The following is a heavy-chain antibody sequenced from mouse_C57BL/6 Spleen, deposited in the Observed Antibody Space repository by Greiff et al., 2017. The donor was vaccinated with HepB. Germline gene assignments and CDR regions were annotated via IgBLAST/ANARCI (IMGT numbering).Heavy chain of an antibody. V-gene: IGHV8-8*01. D-gene: IGHD3-2*02. CDR2: IWWDDDK. Sequence: QVTLQVCGPGISQPSQTLSLTCSFSGFSLSTFGMGVVWIRQPSGKGLEWLAHIWWDDDKYYNPALKSRLTISKDTSKNQVVLKIANVDTADTSTYYYGRIDSSGHYAMDYWGQGTSVTVSS. CDR3: GRIDSSGHYAMDY. CDR1: GFSLSTFGMG. J-gene: IGHJ4*01.